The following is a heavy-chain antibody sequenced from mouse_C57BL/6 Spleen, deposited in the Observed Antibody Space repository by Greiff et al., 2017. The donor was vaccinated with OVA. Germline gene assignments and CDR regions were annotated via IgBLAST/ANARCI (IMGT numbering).Heavy chain of an antibody. CDR1: GFNITDDY. CDR2: IDPENGDT. Sequence: VQLQQSGAELVRPGASVKLSCTASGFNITDDYMHWVKQRPEQGLEWIGWIDPENGDTEYASKFPGKATITADTSYNPAYLQLSSLTSEDTAVDYCTTEGGSSSGDYFDYWGQGTTLTVSS. J-gene: IGHJ2*01. V-gene: IGHV14-4*01. D-gene: IGHD1-1*01. CDR3: TTEGGSSSGDYFDY.